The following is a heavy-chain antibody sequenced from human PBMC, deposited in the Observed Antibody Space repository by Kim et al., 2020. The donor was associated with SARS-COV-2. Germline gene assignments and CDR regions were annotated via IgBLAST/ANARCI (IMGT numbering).Heavy chain of an antibody. J-gene: IGHJ6*02. CDR2: IYYSGST. D-gene: IGHD3-10*01. CDR3: ARDGSGWDYYYYGMDV. V-gene: IGHV4-39*07. CDR1: GRSISSSSYY. Sequence: SETLSLTCTVSGRSISSSSYYWGWIRQPPGKGLEWIGSIYYSGSTYYNPSLKSRVTISVDTSKNQFSLKLSSVTAADTAVYYCARDGSGWDYYYYGMDVWGQGTTVTVSS.